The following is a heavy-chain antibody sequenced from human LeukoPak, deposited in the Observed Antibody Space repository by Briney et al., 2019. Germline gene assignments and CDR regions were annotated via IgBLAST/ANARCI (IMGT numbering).Heavy chain of an antibody. J-gene: IGHJ4*02. D-gene: IGHD6-19*01. CDR3: AKRLAMTGTYHFDY. CDR2: ISYSGGAQK. V-gene: IGHV3-30*04. CDR1: GFTFSSYA. Sequence: GGSLRLSCEAFGFTFSSYATHWVRQAPGKGLEWVAVISYSGGAQKFYADSVNGRFTISRDNSKNTLFLQMDSLGPDDTAVYYCAKRLAMTGTYHFDYWGQGTLVTVSS.